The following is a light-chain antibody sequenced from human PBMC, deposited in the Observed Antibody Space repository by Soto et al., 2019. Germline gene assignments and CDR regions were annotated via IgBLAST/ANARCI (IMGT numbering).Light chain of an antibody. Sequence: QSALTQPASVSGSPGQSITISCTGTSSDVGGYNYVSWYQQHPGRAPKLMIYDVSNRPSGLSIRFSGSKSGNTASLTISGLQAEDAADYYCSSFTSSSTWVFGGGTKVTVL. CDR1: SSDVGGYNY. V-gene: IGLV2-14*01. CDR3: SSFTSSSTWV. CDR2: DVS. J-gene: IGLJ3*02.